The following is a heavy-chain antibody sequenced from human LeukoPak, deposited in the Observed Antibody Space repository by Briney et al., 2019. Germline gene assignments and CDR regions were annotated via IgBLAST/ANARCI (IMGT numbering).Heavy chain of an antibody. Sequence: ASVKVSCKASGYTFTGYYMHWVRQAPGQGLEWMGRFNPNSGGTNYAQKFQGRVTMTRDTSISTAYMELSRLRSDDTAVYYCARELIAVAGSGDHDYWGQGTLVTVSS. J-gene: IGHJ4*02. CDR1: GYTFTGYY. CDR2: FNPNSGGT. D-gene: IGHD6-19*01. V-gene: IGHV1-2*06. CDR3: ARELIAVAGSGDHDY.